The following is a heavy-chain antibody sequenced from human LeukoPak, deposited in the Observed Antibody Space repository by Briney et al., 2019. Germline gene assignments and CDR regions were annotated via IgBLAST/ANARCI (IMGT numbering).Heavy chain of an antibody. J-gene: IGHJ4*02. Sequence: GGSLRLSCAASGFTFSSYATSWVRQAPGKGLEWVSAISGSGGSTYYADSVKGRFTISRDNSKNTLYLQMNSLRAEDTAVYYCAKYLVVANFWAPAFDYWGQGTLVTVSS. V-gene: IGHV3-23*01. CDR3: AKYLVVANFWAPAFDY. CDR2: ISGSGGST. D-gene: IGHD4/OR15-4a*01. CDR1: GFTFSSYA.